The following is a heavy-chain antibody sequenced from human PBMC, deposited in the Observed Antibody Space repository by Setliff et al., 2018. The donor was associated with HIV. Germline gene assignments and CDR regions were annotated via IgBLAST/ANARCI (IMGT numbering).Heavy chain of an antibody. Sequence: SETLSLTCAVYGASFSDYYWTWIRQSPGKGLEWIGEINHSGSSNYNPSLKSRVMISVDTSKNQFSLRLSSVAAADTAVYYCARVSSGDYYSEHYFYMDVWGKGTMVTVSS. J-gene: IGHJ6*03. D-gene: IGHD1-26*01. CDR2: INHSGSS. V-gene: IGHV4-34*01. CDR1: GASFSDYY. CDR3: ARVSSGDYYSEHYFYMDV.